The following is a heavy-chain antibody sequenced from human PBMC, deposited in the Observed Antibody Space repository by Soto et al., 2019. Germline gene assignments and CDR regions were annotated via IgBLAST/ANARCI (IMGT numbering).Heavy chain of an antibody. D-gene: IGHD4-17*01. Sequence: QLQLQESGSGLVKPAQTLSLTCAVSGGAIRRGGYSCNWIRQPPGKGLEWIGSIYHSGSTYYNPSLKSRVTISVDRSKNQFSLKLSSVTAADTAVYYCARGVTTVTTFDYWGQGTLVTVSS. J-gene: IGHJ4*02. CDR2: IYHSGST. CDR1: GGAIRRGGYS. V-gene: IGHV4-30-2*01. CDR3: ARGVTTVTTFDY.